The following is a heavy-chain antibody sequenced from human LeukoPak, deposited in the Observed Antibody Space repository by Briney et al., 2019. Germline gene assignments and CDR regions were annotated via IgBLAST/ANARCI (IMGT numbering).Heavy chain of an antibody. D-gene: IGHD6-13*01. J-gene: IGHJ5*02. CDR2: IYTSTST. CDR1: GGSLSSYY. Sequence: PSETLSLTCTVSGGSLSSYYWSWIRPPAGKGLEWIGYIYTSTSTTYNPSRNSRITISVDTSKNQFSLKLSSVTATDTAVYYCARTGAGYNWFDPWGQGTLVTVSS. V-gene: IGHV4-4*09. CDR3: ARTGAGYNWFDP.